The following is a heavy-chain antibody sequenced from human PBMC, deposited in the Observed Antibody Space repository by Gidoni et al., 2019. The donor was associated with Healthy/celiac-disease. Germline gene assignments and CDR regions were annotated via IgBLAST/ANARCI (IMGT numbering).Heavy chain of an antibody. D-gene: IGHD6-13*01. CDR1: GFTFSNAW. Sequence: EVQLLESWGGLVKPGWSLRLSCAASGFTFSNAWMSWVRQAPGKGLEWVGRIKSKTDGGTTDYAAPVKGRFTISRDDSKNTLYLQMNSLKTEDTAVYYCTTVPGQQLVLSYWGQGTLVTVSS. J-gene: IGHJ4*02. CDR3: TTVPGQQLVLSY. CDR2: IKSKTDGGTT. V-gene: IGHV3-15*01.